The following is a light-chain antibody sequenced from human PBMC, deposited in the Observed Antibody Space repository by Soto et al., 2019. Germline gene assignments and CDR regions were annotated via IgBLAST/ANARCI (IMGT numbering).Light chain of an antibody. Sequence: EIVLTQFPASLSLSPGERATLSCRASQSVSTYLAWYQQKPGQAPRLLIYGASNRATGIPARFSGSGSGTDFTLTIGSLEPEDSAVYYCHQRGTWPVTFDQGTKVEIK. CDR1: QSVSTY. V-gene: IGKV3-11*01. J-gene: IGKJ1*01. CDR2: GAS. CDR3: HQRGTWPVT.